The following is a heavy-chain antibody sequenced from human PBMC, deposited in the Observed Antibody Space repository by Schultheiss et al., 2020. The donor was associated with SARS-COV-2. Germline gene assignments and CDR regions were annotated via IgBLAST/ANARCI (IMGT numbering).Heavy chain of an antibody. Sequence: SETLSLTCTVSGGSISSGGYYWSWIRQHPGKGLEWIGYIYYSGSTNYNPSLKSRVTISVDTSKNQFSLKLSSVTAADTAVYYCARAALVGASRNRGRGFDPWGQGTLVTVSS. CDR1: GGSISSGGYY. CDR2: IYYSGST. D-gene: IGHD1-26*01. CDR3: ARAALVGASRNRGRGFDP. J-gene: IGHJ5*02. V-gene: IGHV4-61*08.